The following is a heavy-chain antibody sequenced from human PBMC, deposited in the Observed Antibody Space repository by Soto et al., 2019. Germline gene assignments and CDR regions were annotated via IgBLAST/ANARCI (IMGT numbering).Heavy chain of an antibody. CDR2: INAGNGKT. CDR3: ANNGDYYYYGMDV. J-gene: IGHJ6*02. V-gene: IGHV1-3*01. Sequence: QVQLVQSGADVKKPGASVKVSCKASGYTFSNYATHWVRQAPGQRLEWMGWINAGNGKTKYSQNFQGRVTITRDTSASTAYMELSSLRSEDTAVYYCANNGDYYYYGMDVWGQGTTVTVSS. D-gene: IGHD4-17*01. CDR1: GYTFSNYA.